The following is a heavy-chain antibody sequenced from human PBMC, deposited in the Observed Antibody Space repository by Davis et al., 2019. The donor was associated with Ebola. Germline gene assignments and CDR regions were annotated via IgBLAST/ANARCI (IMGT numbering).Heavy chain of an antibody. CDR2: IYYSGST. CDR1: GGSISSYY. Sequence: SETLSLTCTVSGGSISSYYWSWIRQPPGKGLEWIGYIYYSGSTNYNPSLKSRVTISVDTSKNQFSLKLTSVTAADTAVYYCAREKQWLVLWGLDYWGQGTLVTVSS. D-gene: IGHD6-19*01. V-gene: IGHV4-59*12. CDR3: AREKQWLVLWGLDY. J-gene: IGHJ4*02.